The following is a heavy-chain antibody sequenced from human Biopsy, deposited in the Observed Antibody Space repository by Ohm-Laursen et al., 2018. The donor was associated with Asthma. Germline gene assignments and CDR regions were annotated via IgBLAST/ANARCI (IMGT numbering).Heavy chain of an antibody. CDR1: GFTFHNYV. J-gene: IGHJ4*02. V-gene: IGHV3-30*18. CDR3: AKDGFPGWELRRGPDY. D-gene: IGHD1-26*01. Sequence: SLRLSCAASGFTFHNYVMHWVRQAPGKGLEWVAVISYDGSTKYYADSVKGRFTISRDNSKNTLYLQMNSLRAEDTAVYYCAKDGFPGWELRRGPDYWGQGTLVTVSS. CDR2: ISYDGSTK.